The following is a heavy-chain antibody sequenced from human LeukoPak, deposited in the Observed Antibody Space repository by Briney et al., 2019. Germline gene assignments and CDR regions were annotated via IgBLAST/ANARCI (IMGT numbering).Heavy chain of an antibody. J-gene: IGHJ5*02. D-gene: IGHD3-10*01. V-gene: IGHV4-59*01. CDR3: ARKTSGIRTLGWFDP. Sequence: SETLSLTCTVSGGSISSYYWSWIRQPPGKGLEWIGSIYYSGDTNYNPSLKSRVTISIDTSENQFSLKLDSVTAADTAVYHCARKTSGIRTLGWFDPWGQGTLVTVSS. CDR2: IYYSGDT. CDR1: GGSISSYY.